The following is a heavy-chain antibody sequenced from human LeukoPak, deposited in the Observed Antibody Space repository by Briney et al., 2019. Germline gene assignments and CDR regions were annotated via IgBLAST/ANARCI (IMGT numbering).Heavy chain of an antibody. Sequence: SETLSLTCTVSGGSISSYYWSWTRQPPGKGLEWIGYIYYSGSTNYNPSLKSRVTISVDTSKNQFPLKLSSVTAADTAVYYCARGGYSGYDSPDYYYYYGMDVWGQGTTVTVSS. CDR3: ARGGYSGYDSPDYYYYYGMDV. V-gene: IGHV4-59*01. CDR2: IYYSGST. J-gene: IGHJ6*02. D-gene: IGHD5-12*01. CDR1: GGSISSYY.